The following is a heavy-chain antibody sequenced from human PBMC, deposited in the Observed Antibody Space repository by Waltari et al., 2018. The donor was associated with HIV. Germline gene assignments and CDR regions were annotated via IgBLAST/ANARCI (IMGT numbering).Heavy chain of an antibody. Sequence: VELVQSGTEVRKPGASVTVSCTAAGYTFVNYYLPWVRQAPGQGLEWMGVINPSNGATTYAERFRVGVSMSTNASADVVFMEWSSLIPDDTAVYFCARAAKTWVQLTSSGGFDIWGQGTAVVVSS. J-gene: IGHJ3*02. CDR2: INPSNGAT. CDR3: ARAAKTWVQLTSSGGFDI. V-gene: IGHV1-46*03. CDR1: GYTFVNYY. D-gene: IGHD2-15*01.